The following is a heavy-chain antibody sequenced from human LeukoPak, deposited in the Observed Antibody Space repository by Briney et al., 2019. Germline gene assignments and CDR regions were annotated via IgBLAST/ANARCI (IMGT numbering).Heavy chain of an antibody. D-gene: IGHD2-2*01. CDR1: GFTFTNYA. J-gene: IGHJ6*02. Sequence: GGSLRLSCAASGFTFTNYALSWVRQAPGKGLEWVAVIWYDGSNKYYADSVKGRFTISRDNSKNTLYLQMNSLRAEDTAVYYCARELDCSSTSCYEASYYYYGMDVWGQGTTVTVSS. CDR2: IWYDGSNK. CDR3: ARELDCSSTSCYEASYYYYGMDV. V-gene: IGHV3-33*08.